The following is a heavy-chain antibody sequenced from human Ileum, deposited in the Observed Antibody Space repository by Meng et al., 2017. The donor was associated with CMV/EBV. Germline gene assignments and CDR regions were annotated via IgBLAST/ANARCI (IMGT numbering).Heavy chain of an antibody. V-gene: IGHV3-21*01. CDR2: ISSSSSYI. CDR1: GFTFSSYS. D-gene: IGHD2-15*01. CDR3: ARGKRVVVAALSVVDY. Sequence: GESLKISCAASGFTFSSYSMNWVRQAPGKGLEWVSSISSSSSYIYYADSVKGRFTISRDNAKNSLYLKMNSLRAEDTAVYYCARGKRVVVAALSVVDYWGQGTQVTVSS. J-gene: IGHJ4*02.